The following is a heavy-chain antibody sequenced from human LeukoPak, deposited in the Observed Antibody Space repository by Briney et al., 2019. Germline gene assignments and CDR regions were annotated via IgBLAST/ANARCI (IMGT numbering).Heavy chain of an antibody. CDR2: ISYDGSNK. CDR3: ARDSGWFGEFFFDY. V-gene: IGHV3-30-3*01. Sequence: GGSLGLSRAASGFTFSSYAMHWVRQAPGKGLEWVAVISYDGSNKYYADSVKGRFTISRDNSKNTLYLQMNSLRAEDTAVYYCARDSGWFGEFFFDYGGQGTLVTVPS. CDR1: GFTFSSYA. J-gene: IGHJ4*02. D-gene: IGHD3-10*01.